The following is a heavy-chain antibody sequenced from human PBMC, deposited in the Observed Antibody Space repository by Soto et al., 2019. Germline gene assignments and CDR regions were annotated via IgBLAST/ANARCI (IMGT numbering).Heavy chain of an antibody. J-gene: IGHJ4*02. CDR3: AKATYRSRVGAFDY. CDR2: ISWNSGSI. D-gene: IGHD2-21*01. CDR1: GFTFDDYA. V-gene: IGHV3-9*01. Sequence: EVQLVESGGGLVQPGRSLRLSCAASGFTFDDYAMHWVRQAPGKGLEWVSGISWNSGSIGYADSVKGRFTISRDNAKNSLYLQMNSLRAEDTALYYCAKATYRSRVGAFDYWGQGTLVTVSS.